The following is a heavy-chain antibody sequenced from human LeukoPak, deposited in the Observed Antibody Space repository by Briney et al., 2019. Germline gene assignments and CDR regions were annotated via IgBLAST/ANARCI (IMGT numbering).Heavy chain of an antibody. V-gene: IGHV4-39*01. Sequence: KPSETLSLTCTVSGGSISSSRYYWGWIRQPPGKGLEWIGSIYYSGSTYYNPSLKSRVTISVDTSKNQFSLKLISVTAADTAVYYCASWYSSGWYFDYWGQGTLVTVSS. CDR2: IYYSGST. J-gene: IGHJ4*02. CDR1: GGSISSSRYY. D-gene: IGHD6-19*01. CDR3: ASWYSSGWYFDY.